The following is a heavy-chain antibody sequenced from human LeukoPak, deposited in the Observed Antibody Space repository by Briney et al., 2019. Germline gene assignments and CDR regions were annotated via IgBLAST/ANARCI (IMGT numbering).Heavy chain of an antibody. CDR2: IKQDGGET. Sequence: PGGSLRLSCAASGFTFSSYAMSWVRQAPGKGLGWVASIKQDGGETFYVDSVKGRFTISRDNAKNSLYLQMNSLRAEDTAVYYCTREDHSNYNYWGQGTLVTVSS. CDR3: TREDHSNYNY. V-gene: IGHV3-7*01. J-gene: IGHJ4*02. CDR1: GFTFSSYA. D-gene: IGHD4-11*01.